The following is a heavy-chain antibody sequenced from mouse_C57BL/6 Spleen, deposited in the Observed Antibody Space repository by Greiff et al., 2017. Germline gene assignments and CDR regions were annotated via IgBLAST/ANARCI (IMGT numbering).Heavy chain of an antibody. CDR2: INPNNGGT. V-gene: IGHV1-22*01. Sequence: EVKLQQSGPELVKPGASVKMSCKASGYTFTDYNMHWVKQSHGKSLEWIGYINPNNGGTSYNQKFKGKATLTVNKSSSTAYMELRSLTSEDSAVYYCARNYGSSSYYAMDYWGQGTSVTVSS. CDR1: GYTFTDYN. CDR3: ARNYGSSSYYAMDY. D-gene: IGHD1-1*01. J-gene: IGHJ4*01.